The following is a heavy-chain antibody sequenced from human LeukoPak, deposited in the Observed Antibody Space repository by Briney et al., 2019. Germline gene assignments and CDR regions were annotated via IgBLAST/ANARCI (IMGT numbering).Heavy chain of an antibody. D-gene: IGHD4-17*01. V-gene: IGHV3-48*03. CDR3: ASLTTVPTFWFDP. CDR2: ISSSDSTI. J-gene: IGHJ5*02. Sequence: GGSLRLSCAASGFTFSSYEMNWVRQAPGKGLEWVSYISSSDSTIYYADSVKGRFTISRDNAKNLLYLQMNSLRAEDTAVYYCASLTTVPTFWFDPWGQGTLVTVSS. CDR1: GFTFSSYE.